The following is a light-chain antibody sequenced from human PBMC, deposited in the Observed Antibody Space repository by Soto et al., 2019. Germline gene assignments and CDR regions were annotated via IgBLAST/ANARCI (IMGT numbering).Light chain of an antibody. Sequence: QSALTQPRSVSGSPGQSVTISCTGTGSDVGGYNYVSWYQQHPGKAPKLMIYDVSKRPSGVPDRFSGSKSGNTASLTISGLQAEDEADYYCCSHAGSYTWVFGGGTKLTVL. CDR3: CSHAGSYTWV. V-gene: IGLV2-11*01. J-gene: IGLJ3*02. CDR1: GSDVGGYNY. CDR2: DVS.